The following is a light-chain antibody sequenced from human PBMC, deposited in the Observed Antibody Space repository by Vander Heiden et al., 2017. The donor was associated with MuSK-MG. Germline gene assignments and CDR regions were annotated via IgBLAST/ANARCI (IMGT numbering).Light chain of an antibody. CDR2: WAS. CDR1: QSVLYSSNNKNY. J-gene: IGKJ3*01. V-gene: IGKV4-1*01. CDR3: QQYVSTTLT. Sequence: DIVMTQSPDSLAVSLGERATINCKSSQSVLYSSNNKNYLAWYQQKPGQPPKLLIYWASTREFGVPDRFSGRGSGTDFTLTISSLQAEDVAAYYCQQYVSTTLTFGHGTKVDIK.